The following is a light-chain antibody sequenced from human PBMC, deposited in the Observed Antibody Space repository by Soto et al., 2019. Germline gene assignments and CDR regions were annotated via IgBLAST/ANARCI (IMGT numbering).Light chain of an antibody. CDR3: QHLNSYPLIT. V-gene: IGKV1-9*01. CDR1: QGISSY. J-gene: IGKJ5*01. Sequence: DIQLTQSPSFLSASVGDRVTITCRASQGISSYLAWYQQKPGKAPKLLIYAASTLQSGVPSRFSGSGSGTEFTLTISSLQPEDFATYYCQHLNSYPLITFGQGTRLEIK. CDR2: AAS.